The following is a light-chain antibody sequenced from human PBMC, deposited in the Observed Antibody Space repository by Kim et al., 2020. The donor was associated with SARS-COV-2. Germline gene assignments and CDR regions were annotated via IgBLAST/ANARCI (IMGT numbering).Light chain of an antibody. J-gene: IGKJ1*01. Sequence: SPGKRAPLSVWASQTVSSDYLVWYQQKPGQSPRLLIYDTSTRVTGIPNRFSGRGSGTNFTLTIGRLEPEDSAIYYCQQYASLPRTYGQGTKVDIK. V-gene: IGKV3-20*01. CDR1: QTVSSDY. CDR2: DTS. CDR3: QQYASLPRT.